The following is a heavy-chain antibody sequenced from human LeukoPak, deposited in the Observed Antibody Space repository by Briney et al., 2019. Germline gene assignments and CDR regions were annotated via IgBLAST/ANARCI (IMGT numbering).Heavy chain of an antibody. CDR1: GYTFTGYY. V-gene: IGHV1-2*02. J-gene: IGHJ2*01. D-gene: IGHD4-17*01. CDR2: INPNRGDT. Sequence: ASVKVSCKASGYTFTGYYIHWVRQAPGQGLEWMGWINPNRGDTYSPQNLQGRVTMTGDTSISTVYMELSSLRSDDTAVYYCARRHSVTTAAYFDLWGRGTLVTVSS. CDR3: ARRHSVTTAAYFDL.